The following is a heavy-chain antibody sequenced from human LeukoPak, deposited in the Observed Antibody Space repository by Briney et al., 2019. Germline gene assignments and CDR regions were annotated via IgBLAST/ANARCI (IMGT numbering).Heavy chain of an antibody. CDR2: INHSGST. J-gene: IGHJ4*02. CDR1: GGTISSSSYY. CDR3: ASVDIVATTLFRY. V-gene: IGHV4-39*07. D-gene: IGHD5-12*01. Sequence: PSETLSLTCTVSGGTISSSSYYWGWIRQPPGKGLEWIGEINHSGSTNYNPSLKSRVTISVDTSKNQFSLKLSSVTAADTAVYYCASVDIVATTLFRYWGQGTLVTVSS.